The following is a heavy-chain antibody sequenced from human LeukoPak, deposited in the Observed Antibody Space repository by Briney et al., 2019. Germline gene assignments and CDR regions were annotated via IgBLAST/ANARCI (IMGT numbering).Heavy chain of an antibody. V-gene: IGHV1-46*01. CDR2: INPSSGST. J-gene: IGHJ4*02. D-gene: IGHD3-3*01. CDR3: ARGFPIFGVVIPVNFDY. Sequence: GASVKVSCKASGYTFTSYYMHWVRQAPGQGLEWMGRINPSSGSTNYAQRFQGRVTMTRDTSTNTVYMELSSLRSEDTGVFYCARGFPIFGVVIPVNFDYWGQGTLVTVSS. CDR1: GYTFTSYY.